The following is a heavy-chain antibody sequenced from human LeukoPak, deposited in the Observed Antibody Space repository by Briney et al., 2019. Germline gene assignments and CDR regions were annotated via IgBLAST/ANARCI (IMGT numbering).Heavy chain of an antibody. CDR2: ISSNGGTI. CDR3: AILGERYCSSTSCAPYNWFDP. CDR1: GFTFNIYE. Sequence: PGGSLRLSCAASGFTFNIYEMNWVRQAPGKGLEWVSYISSNGGTIYYADSVKGRFTISRDNAKNSLYLQMNSLRAEDTAVYYCAILGERYCSSTSCAPYNWFDPWGQGTLVTVSS. V-gene: IGHV3-48*03. J-gene: IGHJ5*02. D-gene: IGHD2-2*01.